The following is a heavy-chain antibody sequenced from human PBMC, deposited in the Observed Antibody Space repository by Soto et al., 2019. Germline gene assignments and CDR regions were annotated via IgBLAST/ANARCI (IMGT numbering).Heavy chain of an antibody. CDR1: GYTFTSYA. V-gene: IGHV1-3*01. Sequence: ASVKVSCKASGYTFTSYAMHWVRQAPGQRLEWMGWINAGNGNTKYSQKFQGRVTITRDTSASTAYMELSSLRSEDTAVYYCARGGGIAAAGTEGYYGMDVWGQGTTVTVSS. CDR2: INAGNGNT. J-gene: IGHJ6*02. D-gene: IGHD6-13*01. CDR3: ARGGGIAAAGTEGYYGMDV.